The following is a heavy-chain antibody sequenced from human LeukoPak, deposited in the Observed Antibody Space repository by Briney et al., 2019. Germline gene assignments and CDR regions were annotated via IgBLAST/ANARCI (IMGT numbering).Heavy chain of an antibody. CDR1: GFTFSSYW. CDR2: IKQDGSEK. D-gene: IGHD2-2*01. CDR3: ARVGGYCSSTSCYGWFDS. J-gene: IGHJ5*01. V-gene: IGHV3-7*01. Sequence: PGGSLRLSCETSGFTFSSYWMSWVRQAPGKGLEWVANIKQDGSEKYYVDSVKGRFTISRDNAKNSLYLQMSSLRAEDTAVYYCARVGGYCSSTSCYGWFDSWGQGTLVTVSS.